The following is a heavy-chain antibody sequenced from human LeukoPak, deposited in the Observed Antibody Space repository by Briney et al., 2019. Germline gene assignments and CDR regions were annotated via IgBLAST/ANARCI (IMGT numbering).Heavy chain of an antibody. CDR2: IYTSGST. J-gene: IGHJ4*02. CDR3: ARRAYSAAYWKHFDY. Sequence: SETLSLTCTVSGGSISSGSYYWSWIRQPAGKGLEWIGRIYTSGSTNYNPSLKSRVTISVDTSKNQFSLKPNSVTAADTAVYFCARRAYSAAYWKHFDYWGQGTLVTVSS. D-gene: IGHD1-1*01. V-gene: IGHV4-61*02. CDR1: GGSISSGSYY.